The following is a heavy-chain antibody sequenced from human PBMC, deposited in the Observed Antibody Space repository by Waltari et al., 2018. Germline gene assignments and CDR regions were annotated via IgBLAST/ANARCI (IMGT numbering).Heavy chain of an antibody. CDR1: GGTFSSYS. V-gene: IGHV1-69*10. D-gene: IGHD6-19*01. J-gene: IGHJ3*02. CDR3: ARDRVDGSGWYQGLDAFDI. Sequence: QVQLVQSGAEVKKPGSSVKVSCKASGGTFSSYSISWVRQAPVQGLEWMGGIIPILGIANYAQKFQGRVTITADKSTSTAYMELSSLRSEDTAVYYCARDRVDGSGWYQGLDAFDIWGQGTMVTVSS. CDR2: IIPILGIA.